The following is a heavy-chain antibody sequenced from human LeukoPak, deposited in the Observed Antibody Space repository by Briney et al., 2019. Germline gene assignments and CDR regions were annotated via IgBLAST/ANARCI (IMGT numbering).Heavy chain of an antibody. J-gene: IGHJ4*02. CDR2: ISGSSDDI. CDR3: ARRGYHDYSGFDY. V-gene: IGHV3-21*01. Sequence: PGGSLRLSCAASGFTVSSNYMSWVRQAPGKGLEWVSSISGSSDDIYYADSVKGRFSISRDNSKNSVYLQMKRLRAEDTALYYCARRGYHDYSGFDYWGQGTLVTVSS. D-gene: IGHD1-26*01. CDR1: GFTVSSNY.